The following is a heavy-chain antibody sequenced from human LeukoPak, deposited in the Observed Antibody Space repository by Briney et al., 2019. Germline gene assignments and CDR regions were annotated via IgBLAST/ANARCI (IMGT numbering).Heavy chain of an antibody. D-gene: IGHD4-17*01. Sequence: SGRSLRLSCAASGFTFSRYVMHWVRQAPGKGLEWVAVISYDGNNKYYTDSVKGRFTISRDNSKNTLYLQMNSLRPEDTAVYYCARDNGDYGGTFDIWGQGTKVTVSS. CDR1: GFTFSRYV. CDR2: ISYDGNNK. J-gene: IGHJ3*02. CDR3: ARDNGDYGGTFDI. V-gene: IGHV3-30-3*01.